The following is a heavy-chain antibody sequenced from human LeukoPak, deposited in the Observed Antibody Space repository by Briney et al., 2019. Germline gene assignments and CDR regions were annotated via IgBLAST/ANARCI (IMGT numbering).Heavy chain of an antibody. CDR3: ARGGYYYDTRGYYPTLDH. V-gene: IGHV4-39*07. D-gene: IGHD3-22*01. J-gene: IGHJ4*02. CDR2: IFYSGST. Sequence: SETLSLTCTVSGGSISTSSYYWGWVRQPPGKGLEWIGNIFYSGSTYYSPSLKSRVTISLDTSRNQFSLMLTSVTAADTAVYYCARGGYYYDTRGYYPTLDHWGQGTLVPVSS. CDR1: GGSISTSSYY.